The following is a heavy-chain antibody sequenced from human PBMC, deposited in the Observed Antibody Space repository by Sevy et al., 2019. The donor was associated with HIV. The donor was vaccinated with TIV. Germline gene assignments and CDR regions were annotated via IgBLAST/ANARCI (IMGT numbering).Heavy chain of an antibody. CDR3: ARVAGSGTYYSGDFDY. V-gene: IGHV3-23*01. CDR2: ISGSGGST. CDR1: AFTFSSYA. Sequence: GGSLRLSCAASAFTFSSYAMSWVRQAPGKGLEWVSGISGSGGSTYYADSVKGRFTISRDNSKNTLYLQMNSLRAEDTAVYYCARVAGSGTYYSGDFDYWGQGTLVTVSS. D-gene: IGHD3-10*01. J-gene: IGHJ4*02.